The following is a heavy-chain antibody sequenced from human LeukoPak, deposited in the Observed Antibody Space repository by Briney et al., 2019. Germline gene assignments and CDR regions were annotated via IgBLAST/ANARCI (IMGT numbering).Heavy chain of an antibody. Sequence: SETLSLTCAVYGGSFGGYYWSWIRQPPGKGLEWIGEINHSGSTNYNPSLKSRVTISVDTSKNQFSLKLSSVTAADTAVYYCASARNWNYESAWGQGTLVTVSS. V-gene: IGHV4-34*01. CDR3: ASARNWNYESA. D-gene: IGHD1-7*01. J-gene: IGHJ4*02. CDR1: GGSFGGYY. CDR2: INHSGST.